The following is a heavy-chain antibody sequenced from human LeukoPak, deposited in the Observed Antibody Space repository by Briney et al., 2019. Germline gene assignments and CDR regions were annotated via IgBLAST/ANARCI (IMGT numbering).Heavy chain of an antibody. CDR2: IIPILGIA. Sequence: ASVKVSCKASGGTFISYTISWVRQAPGQGREWMGRIIPILGIANYAQKFQGRVTITADKSTSTAYMELSSLRSEDTAVYYCASAPPLEWLSWFDPWGQGTLVTVSS. D-gene: IGHD3-3*01. V-gene: IGHV1-69*02. CDR3: ASAPPLEWLSWFDP. CDR1: GGTFISYT. J-gene: IGHJ5*02.